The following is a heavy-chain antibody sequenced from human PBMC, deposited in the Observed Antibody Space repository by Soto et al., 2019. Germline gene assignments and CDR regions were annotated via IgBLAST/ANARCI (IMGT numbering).Heavy chain of an antibody. CDR2: IDPSDSYT. CDR1: GYSFTSYW. V-gene: IGHV5-10-1*01. CDR3: ARHPGYTFDP. Sequence: PGESLKISCNGSGYSFTSYWISWVRQMPGKGLEWMGRIDPSDSYTNYSPSFQGHVTISADKSISTAYLQWSSLKASDTAMYYCARHPGYTFDPWGQGTLVTVSS. J-gene: IGHJ5*02. D-gene: IGHD6-13*01.